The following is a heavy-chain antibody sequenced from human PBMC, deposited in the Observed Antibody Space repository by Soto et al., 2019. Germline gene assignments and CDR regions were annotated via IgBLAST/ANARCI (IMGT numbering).Heavy chain of an antibody. D-gene: IGHD3-10*02. CDR1: GFTFSRFS. CDR2: ISYDGNNK. CDR3: ARDHGMFLSYYYYGMDV. Sequence: GGSLRLSCAASGFTFSRFSMHWVRQAPGKGLAWVAVISYDGNNKHFAESVKGRFSISRDGSKNTVYLEMNNLRGDDSAVYYCARDHGMFLSYYYYGMDVWGQGTTVTSP. J-gene: IGHJ6*02. V-gene: IGHV3-30-3*01.